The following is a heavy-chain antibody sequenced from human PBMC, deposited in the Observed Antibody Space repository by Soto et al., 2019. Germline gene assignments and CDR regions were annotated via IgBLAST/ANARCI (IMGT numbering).Heavy chain of an antibody. Sequence: QAHMVESGGGVVQPGRSLRLSCAASGFTFTRYGMHCVRQAPGTRLEWVAVISYDGGLQHYADSVKGRFTISRDNSKNMVLLQMNSLRAEDTAVYYCVSDRGYGHASVPYSCGQGTLVSVSS. D-gene: IGHD5-18*01. J-gene: IGHJ4*02. CDR2: ISYDGGLQ. V-gene: IGHV3-30*03. CDR3: VSDRGYGHASVPYS. CDR1: GFTFTRYG.